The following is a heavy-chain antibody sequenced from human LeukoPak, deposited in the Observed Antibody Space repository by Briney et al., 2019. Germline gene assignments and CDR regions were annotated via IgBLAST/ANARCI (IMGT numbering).Heavy chain of an antibody. J-gene: IGHJ4*02. CDR2: IYYSGST. D-gene: IGHD3-9*01. CDR3: ARHGVTTTAYYWD. CDR1: GGSISSSSYY. V-gene: IGHV4-39*01. Sequence: PSETLSHTSTVPGGSISSSSYYWGWIRQPPGKGLEWIGSIYYSGSTYYNPSLKSRVTLSINTSNNHFSLKLTSVTAADTAIYYCARHGVTTTAYYWDWGQGTLVTVSS.